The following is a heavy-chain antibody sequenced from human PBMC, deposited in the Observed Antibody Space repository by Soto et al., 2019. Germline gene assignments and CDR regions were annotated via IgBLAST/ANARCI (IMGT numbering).Heavy chain of an antibody. V-gene: IGHV1-69*13. CDR1: GGTFSSYA. CDR3: ARPIVGATYYYYYYGMDV. J-gene: IGHJ6*02. CDR2: IIPIFGTA. D-gene: IGHD1-26*01. Sequence: SVKVSCKASGGTFSSYAISWVRQAPGQGLEWMGGIIPIFGTANYAQKFQGRVTITADESTSTAYMELSSLRSEDTAVYYCARPIVGATYYYYYYGMDVWGQGTTVTVSS.